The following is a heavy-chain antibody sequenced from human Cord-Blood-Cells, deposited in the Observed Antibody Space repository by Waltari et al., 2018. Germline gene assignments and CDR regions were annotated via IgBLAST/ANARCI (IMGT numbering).Heavy chain of an antibody. V-gene: IGHV1-24*01. CDR3: ATPYSGSYYYYYGRDV. Sequence: QVQLVQSGAEVKKPGASVKVSCKVSGYTLTELSMHWVRQAPGKGVEWMGGFDPEDGETSYAQKFQGRVTMTEDTSTDTSYMGLSSLRSEDTAVYYCATPYSGSYYYYYGRDVWGQGTTVTVSS. J-gene: IGHJ6*02. CDR2: FDPEDGET. D-gene: IGHD1-26*01. CDR1: GYTLTELS.